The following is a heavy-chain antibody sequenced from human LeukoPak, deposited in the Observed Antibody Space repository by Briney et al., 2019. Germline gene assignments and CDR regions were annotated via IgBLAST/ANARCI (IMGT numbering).Heavy chain of an antibody. J-gene: IGHJ4*02. CDR2: IKQDGSEK. CDR1: GFTVSSYW. D-gene: IGHD6-13*01. Sequence: GGSLRLSCAASGFTVSSYWMSWVRQSPGKGLEWVANIKQDGSEKYYVDSVKGRFTISRDNAKNSLYLQMNSLRAEDTAVYYCTRGTAALDYWGQGTLVTVSS. CDR3: TRGTAALDY. V-gene: IGHV3-7*01.